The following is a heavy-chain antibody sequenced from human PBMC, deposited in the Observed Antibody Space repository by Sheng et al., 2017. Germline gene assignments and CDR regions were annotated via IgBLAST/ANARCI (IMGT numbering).Heavy chain of an antibody. V-gene: IGHV1-18*01. Sequence: QVQLVQSGREVKKPGASVKVSCKASGYTFSNYGISWVRQAPGQGLQWMGWISAYTGNTNYVREFQGRVTMTTDTSTNTAYMELRSLTSNDTAVYFCARVGGEWNGYGDSWGQGTLV. D-gene: IGHD5-12*01. CDR3: ARVGGEWNGYGDS. CDR2: ISAYTGNT. J-gene: IGHJ4*02. CDR1: GYTFSNYG.